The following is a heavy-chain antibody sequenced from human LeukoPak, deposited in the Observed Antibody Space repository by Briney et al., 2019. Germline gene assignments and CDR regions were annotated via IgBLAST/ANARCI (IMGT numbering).Heavy chain of an antibody. CDR1: GLTFSTST. J-gene: IGHJ4*02. CDR3: AKDGHCSSASCQFDY. D-gene: IGHD2-2*01. V-gene: IGHV3-23*01. CDR2: IDGGATT. Sequence: AGGSLRLSCVASGLTFSTSTFSWVRQAPGKGLEWVSAIDGGATTYYADSAKGRFAISRDNAKNTLSLHMDSLTAEDTAIYFCAKDGHCSSASCQFDYWGQGTLVTVFS.